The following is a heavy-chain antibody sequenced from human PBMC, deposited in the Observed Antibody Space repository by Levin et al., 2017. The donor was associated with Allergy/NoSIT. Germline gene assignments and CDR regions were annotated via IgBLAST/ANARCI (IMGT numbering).Heavy chain of an antibody. V-gene: IGHV3-23*01. J-gene: IGHJ4*02. CDR2: ITGDGDDT. D-gene: IGHD3-3*01. CDR3: AKGITIFGVGRLDY. CDR1: GFTFRNSA. Sequence: LSLPCAASGFTFRNSAMNWVRQAAGKGLEWLSGITGDGDDTHYADSVKGRFTISRDNSKNTLYLQMSSLRAEDTATYYCAKGITIFGVGRLDYWGQGILVTVSS.